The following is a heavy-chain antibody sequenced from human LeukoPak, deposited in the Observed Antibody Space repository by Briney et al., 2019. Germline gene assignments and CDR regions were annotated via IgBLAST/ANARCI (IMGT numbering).Heavy chain of an antibody. D-gene: IGHD2-15*01. Sequence: PGRSLRLFCAASGFTFSRYGMHWVRQAPGKGLEWVAVISYDGSNKYYADSVKGRFTISRDNSKNTLFLLMNSLRAEDTAVYYCARESVGYCSGGSCYGMDVWGQGTTVTVSS. V-gene: IGHV3-30-3*01. CDR3: ARESVGYCSGGSCYGMDV. CDR1: GFTFSRYG. CDR2: ISYDGSNK. J-gene: IGHJ6*02.